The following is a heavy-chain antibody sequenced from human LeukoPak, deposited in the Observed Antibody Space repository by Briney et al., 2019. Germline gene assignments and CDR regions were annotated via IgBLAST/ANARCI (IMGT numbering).Heavy chain of an antibody. CDR1: GFTFSSYA. J-gene: IGHJ4*02. CDR2: ISGSGGST. V-gene: IGHV3-23*01. D-gene: IGHD2-2*01. Sequence: GGSLRVSCAASGFTFSSYAMSWVRQAPGKGLEWVSAISGSGGSTYYADSVKGRFTISRDNSKNTLYLQMNSLRAEDTAVYYCAKLGIVVVPAAHFDYWGQGTLVTVSS. CDR3: AKLGIVVVPAAHFDY.